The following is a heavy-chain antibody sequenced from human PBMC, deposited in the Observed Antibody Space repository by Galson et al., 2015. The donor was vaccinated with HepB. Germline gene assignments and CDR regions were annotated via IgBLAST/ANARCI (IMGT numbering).Heavy chain of an antibody. J-gene: IGHJ5*02. CDR1: GYIFISHG. CDR2: ISAYNGNI. V-gene: IGHV1-18*01. CDR3: ARGALVVAVGATQNNWFDP. Sequence: SVKVSCKASGYIFISHGISWVRQAPGQGLEWMGWISAYNGNIKYAQKFQGRVSMTTDTSTNTAYMELRSLRSDDTAVYYCARGALVVAVGATQNNWFDPWGRGTLVTVSS. D-gene: IGHD2-15*01.